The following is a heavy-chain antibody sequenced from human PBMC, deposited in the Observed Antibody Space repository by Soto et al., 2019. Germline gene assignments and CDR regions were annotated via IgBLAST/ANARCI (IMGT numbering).Heavy chain of an antibody. V-gene: IGHV1-8*01. J-gene: IGHJ6*02. D-gene: IGHD3-10*02. CDR3: ASISHYTMIGYYYGMDV. CDR1: GYTFTSYD. Sequence: ASVNVSCKASGYTFTSYDINWVRQATGQGLEWMGWMNPNSGNTGYAQKFQGRVTMTRNTSISTAYMELSSLRSEDTAVYYCASISHYTMIGYYYGMDVWGQGTTVTVSS. CDR2: MNPNSGNT.